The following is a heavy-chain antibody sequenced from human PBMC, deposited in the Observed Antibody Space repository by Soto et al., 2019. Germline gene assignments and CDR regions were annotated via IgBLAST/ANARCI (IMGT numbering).Heavy chain of an antibody. CDR2: ISGYNGDT. CDR3: AKNGQPPYYYYGMDV. Sequence: QGQLVQSGPEAKKPEASVKVSCKASGYTFSRYGISWVRQAPGQGLEWMGWISGYNGDTKYAQKVQGRVTMTIDTSTYTAYMELRSLTSDDTAIYYCAKNGQPPYYYYGMDVWGQGTTVTVSS. CDR1: GYTFSRYG. J-gene: IGHJ6*02. D-gene: IGHD2-8*01. V-gene: IGHV1-18*01.